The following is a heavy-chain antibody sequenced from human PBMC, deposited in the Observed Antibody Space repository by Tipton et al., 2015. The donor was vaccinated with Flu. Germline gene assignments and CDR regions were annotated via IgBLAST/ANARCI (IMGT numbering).Heavy chain of an antibody. D-gene: IGHD3-22*01. Sequence: TLSLTCTVSGGSISSTYYWGWIRQPPGKGLEWIGSIFYSGSFSGGSTYYNLSLKSRVTISVDTSKNQFSLKLSSVTAADTAIYYCARDSPYDSSGYYSDYWGQGTQVTVSS. J-gene: IGHJ4*02. V-gene: IGHV4-39*07. CDR1: GGSISSTYY. CDR3: ARDSPYDSSGYYSDY. CDR2: IFYSGSFSGGST.